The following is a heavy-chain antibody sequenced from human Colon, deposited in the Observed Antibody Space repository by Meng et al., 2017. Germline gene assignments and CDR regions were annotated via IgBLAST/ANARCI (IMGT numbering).Heavy chain of an antibody. V-gene: IGHV1-46*01. Sequence: ASVKVSCKASGYTFTSYYMQWVRQDPGQGLEWLGIINPSGGSTSYAQKFQGRVTMTRDTSTSTIYMELSSLRSEDTAVYYCARDLLLTGHWYFDLWGPGTLVTVSS. D-gene: IGHD2-21*01. CDR1: GYTFTSYY. CDR3: ARDLLLTGHWYFDL. CDR2: INPSGGST. J-gene: IGHJ2*01.